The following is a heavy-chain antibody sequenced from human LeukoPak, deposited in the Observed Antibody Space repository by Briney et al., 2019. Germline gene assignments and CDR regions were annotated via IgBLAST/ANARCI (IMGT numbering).Heavy chain of an antibody. CDR2: INPNTGGT. CDR1: GYTLTDLS. D-gene: IGHD2-2*01. V-gene: IGHV1-2*02. CDR3: ARGGSPMYYYYMDV. J-gene: IGHJ6*03. Sequence: ASVKVSCKVSGYTLTDLSIHWVRQAPGQGLEWMGWINPNTGGTNFAQKFQGRVTMTRDTSITTAYMEVSSLRSDDTAVYYCARGGSPMYYYYMDVWGKGTTVTISS.